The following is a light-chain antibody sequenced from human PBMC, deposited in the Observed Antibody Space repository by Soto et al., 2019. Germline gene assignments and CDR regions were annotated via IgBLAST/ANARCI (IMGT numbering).Light chain of an antibody. CDR2: DVS. CDR3: SSYTSSSTLYV. J-gene: IGLJ1*01. V-gene: IGLV2-14*01. Sequence: SVLTQAASVSGSPGQSITMSCTGTSSDVGGYNYVSWYQQHPGKAPKLLIYDVSNRPSGVSNRFSGSKSGNTASLSIYGLQAEDEADYYCSSYTSSSTLYVFGTGTKVTVL. CDR1: SSDVGGYNY.